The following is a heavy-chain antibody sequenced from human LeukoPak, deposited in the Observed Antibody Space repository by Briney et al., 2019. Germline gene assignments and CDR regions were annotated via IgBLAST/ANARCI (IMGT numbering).Heavy chain of an antibody. Sequence: GASVKVSCKASGYTFTSYDINWVRQATGQGLEWMGWMNSNSGNTGYAQKFQGRVTITRNTSISTAYMELSSLRSEDTAVYYCARAGYCGGDCYWFDYWGQGTLVTVSS. CDR2: MNSNSGNT. V-gene: IGHV1-8*03. CDR1: GYTFTSYD. J-gene: IGHJ4*02. D-gene: IGHD2-21*01. CDR3: ARAGYCGGDCYWFDY.